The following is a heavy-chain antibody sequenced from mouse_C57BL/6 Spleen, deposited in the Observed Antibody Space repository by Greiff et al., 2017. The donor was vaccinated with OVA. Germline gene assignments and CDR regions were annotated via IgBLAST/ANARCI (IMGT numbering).Heavy chain of an antibody. V-gene: IGHV1-15*01. J-gene: IGHJ3*01. Sequence: QVQLKQSGAELVRPGASVTLSCKASGYTFTDYEMHWVKQTPVHGLEWIGAIDPETGGTAYNQKFKGKAILTADKSSSTAYMELRSLTSEDSAVYYCTRSDYGEGFAYWGQGTLVTVSA. CDR3: TRSDYGEGFAY. CDR1: GYTFTDYE. CDR2: IDPETGGT. D-gene: IGHD2-4*01.